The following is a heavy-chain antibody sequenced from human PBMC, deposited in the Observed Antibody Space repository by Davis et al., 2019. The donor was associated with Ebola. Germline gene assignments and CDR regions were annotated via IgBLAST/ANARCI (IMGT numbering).Heavy chain of an antibody. J-gene: IGHJ4*02. Sequence: SETLSLTCTVSGGSTSTSSFYWAWVRQPPGKGLEWIGTIYYSGSTYYNPSLKSRVTISVDTSKNQFSLKLSSVTAADTAVYYCAREGGYSGYDWGYWGQGTLVTVSS. CDR1: GGSTSTSSFY. D-gene: IGHD5-12*01. V-gene: IGHV4-39*07. CDR3: AREGGYSGYDWGY. CDR2: IYYSGST.